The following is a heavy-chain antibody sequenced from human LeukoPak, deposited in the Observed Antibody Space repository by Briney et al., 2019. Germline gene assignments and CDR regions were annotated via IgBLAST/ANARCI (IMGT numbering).Heavy chain of an antibody. CDR1: GFSFNSHS. CDR2: ISSGSGTI. CDR3: AREQVPLGTGTDY. Sequence: GGSLRLSCAASGFSFNSHSMNWVRQAPGQGLEWVSYISSGSGTIYYADSVKGRFTISRDNAKNSLYLQMSSLRDADTAVYYCAREQVPLGTGTDYWGQGTLVTVSS. D-gene: IGHD3/OR15-3a*01. V-gene: IGHV3-48*02. J-gene: IGHJ4*02.